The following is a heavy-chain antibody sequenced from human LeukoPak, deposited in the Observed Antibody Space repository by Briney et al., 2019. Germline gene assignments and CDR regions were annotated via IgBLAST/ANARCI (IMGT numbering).Heavy chain of an antibody. J-gene: IGHJ4*02. CDR2: ISCSGGST. Sequence: TGGSLRLSCAASGFTFSSYAMSWVRQAPGKGLEWVSAISCSGGSTYYADSVKGRFTISRDNSKNTLYLQMNSLRAEDTAVYYCAKQGCSGWYLDYWGQGTLVTVSS. CDR1: GFTFSSYA. D-gene: IGHD6-19*01. V-gene: IGHV3-23*01. CDR3: AKQGCSGWYLDY.